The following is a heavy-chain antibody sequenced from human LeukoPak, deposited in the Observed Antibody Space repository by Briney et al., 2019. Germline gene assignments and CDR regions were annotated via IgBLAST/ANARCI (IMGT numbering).Heavy chain of an antibody. J-gene: IGHJ6*03. V-gene: IGHV3-21*01. D-gene: IGHD3-10*01. CDR1: GFTFRSYT. CDR3: ASTGVTRSPFYFYYYMDV. Sequence: GGSLRLSCAVSGFTFRSYTMNWVRQAPGKGLEWVSSISGSNTYIEYADSVKGRFTISRDNANNSLYLQMNSLKAEDTAVYYCASTGVTRSPFYFYYYMDVWGKGTTVTVS. CDR2: ISGSNTYI.